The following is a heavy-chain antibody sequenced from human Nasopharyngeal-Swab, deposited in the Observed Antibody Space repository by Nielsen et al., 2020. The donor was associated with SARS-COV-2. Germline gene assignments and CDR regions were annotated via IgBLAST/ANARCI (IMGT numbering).Heavy chain of an antibody. Sequence: WVRQAPGQRLEWMGWINAGNGNTKYSQKFQGRVTITRDTSASTAYMELSGLRSEDTAVYYCARDPTVTTDYYYYYYMDVWGKGTTVTVSS. V-gene: IGHV1-3*01. CDR3: ARDPTVTTDYYYYYYMDV. CDR2: INAGNGNT. J-gene: IGHJ6*03. D-gene: IGHD4-17*01.